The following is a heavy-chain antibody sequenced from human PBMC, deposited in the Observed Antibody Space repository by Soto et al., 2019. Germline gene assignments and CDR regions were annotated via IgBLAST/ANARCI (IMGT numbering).Heavy chain of an antibody. Sequence: VASVKVSCKASGYTFTSYGISWVRQAPGQGLEWMGWISAYNGNTNYAQKLQGRVTMTTDTSTSTAYMELRSLRSDDTAVYYCARSPLITIFGVVIIGAFDIWGQGTMVTVSS. CDR2: ISAYNGNT. J-gene: IGHJ3*02. CDR3: ARSPLITIFGVVIIGAFDI. CDR1: GYTFTSYG. D-gene: IGHD3-3*01. V-gene: IGHV1-18*01.